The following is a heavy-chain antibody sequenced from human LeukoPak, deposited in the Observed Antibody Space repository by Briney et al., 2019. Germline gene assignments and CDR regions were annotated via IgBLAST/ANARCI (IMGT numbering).Heavy chain of an antibody. CDR3: ATVNCYGSGSYSADIFDY. J-gene: IGHJ4*02. CDR2: VDPEDGET. Sequence: ASVKVSCKVSGYTFTDYYMHWVQQAPGKGLGWMGLVDPEDGETIYAEKFRGRVTITADTSTDTAYMELSSLRSEDTAVYYCATVNCYGSGSYSADIFDYWGQGTLVTVSS. V-gene: IGHV1-69-2*01. D-gene: IGHD3-10*01. CDR1: GYTFTDYY.